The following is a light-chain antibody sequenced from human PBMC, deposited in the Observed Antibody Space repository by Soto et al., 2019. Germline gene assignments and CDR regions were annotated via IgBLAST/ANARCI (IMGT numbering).Light chain of an antibody. V-gene: IGKV3-20*01. CDR3: QQYGSSPRT. Sequence: EIVLTQSPRTLSFSPLEGATLSCRASQSFRLTDLSWYQQKPGQAPRLLIYGAFSRATGIPDRFSASGSGTDFTLTISRLEPEDFAVYYCQQYGSSPRTVGQGTKVDSK. J-gene: IGKJ1*01. CDR1: QSFRLTD. CDR2: GAF.